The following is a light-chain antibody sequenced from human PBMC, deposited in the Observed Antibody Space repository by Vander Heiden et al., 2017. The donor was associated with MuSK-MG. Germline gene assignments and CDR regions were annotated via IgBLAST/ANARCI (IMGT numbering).Light chain of an antibody. V-gene: IGLV2-23*01. Sequence: QSALTQPASVSGSPGQSIPISCTGTSSDVGSYNLVSWYQQHPGKAPNLMIYEGSKRPAGVSNRFSGSKAGNTASLTISGLQAEDEADYYCCTYAGSSSVVFGGGTKLTVL. CDR1: SSDVGSYNL. CDR2: EGS. J-gene: IGLJ2*01. CDR3: CTYAGSSSVV.